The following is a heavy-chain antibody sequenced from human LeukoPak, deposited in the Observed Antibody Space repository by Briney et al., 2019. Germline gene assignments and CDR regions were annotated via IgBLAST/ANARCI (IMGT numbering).Heavy chain of an antibody. CDR2: ISGSGGGT. CDR1: GLTFYIYA. J-gene: IGHJ4*02. V-gene: IGHV3-23*01. D-gene: IGHD1-26*01. Sequence: GGSLRLSCAPSGLTFYIYATSWARHAPEEGLEWVATISGSGGGTYYADSVKGRFTISRDDSKNTLYLQMNSLRAEDTAVYYCAKDLGRYRNNYFVYWGERTLVTVSS. CDR3: AKDLGRYRNNYFVY.